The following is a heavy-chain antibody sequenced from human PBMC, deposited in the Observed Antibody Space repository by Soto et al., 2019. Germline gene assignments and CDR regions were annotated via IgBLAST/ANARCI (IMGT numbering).Heavy chain of an antibody. CDR2: IKQDGSEK. CDR1: GFTFSSYW. CDR3: ARADYLIITSLVEGMDV. V-gene: IGHV3-7*01. J-gene: IGHJ6*02. Sequence: QPGGSLRLSCAASGFTFSSYWMSWVRQAPGKGLEWVANIKQDGSEKYYVDSVKGRFTISRDNAKNSLYLQMNSLRAEDTAVYYCARADYLIITSLVEGMDVWGQGTTVTVSS. D-gene: IGHD3-10*01.